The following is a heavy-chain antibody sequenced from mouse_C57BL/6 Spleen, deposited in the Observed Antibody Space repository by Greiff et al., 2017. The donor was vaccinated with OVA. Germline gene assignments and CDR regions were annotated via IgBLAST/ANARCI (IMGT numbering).Heavy chain of an antibody. J-gene: IGHJ1*03. CDR3: ARADYDWYCDV. CDR1: GYTFTSYW. CDR2: IDPSDSYT. V-gene: IGHV1-69*01. D-gene: IGHD2-4*01. Sequence: QVQLQQPGAELVMPGASVKLSCKASGYTFTSYWMHWVKQRPGQGLEWIGEIDPSDSYTNYNQKFKGKSTLTVDKSSSTAYMQLSSLTSEDSAVYYCARADYDWYCDVWGTGTTVTVSS.